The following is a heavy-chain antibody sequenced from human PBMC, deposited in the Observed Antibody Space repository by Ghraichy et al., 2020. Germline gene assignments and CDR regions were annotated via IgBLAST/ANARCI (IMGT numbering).Heavy chain of an antibody. CDR1: GGSFSGYY. J-gene: IGHJ5*02. D-gene: IGHD6-13*01. CDR2: INHSGST. V-gene: IGHV4-34*01. CDR3: ARSAYSSRRFDP. Sequence: GSLRLSCAVYGGSFSGYYWSWIRQPPGKGLEWIGEINHSGSTNYNPSLKSRVTISVDTSKNQFSLKLSSVTAADTAVYYCARSAYSSRRFDPWGQGTLVTVSS.